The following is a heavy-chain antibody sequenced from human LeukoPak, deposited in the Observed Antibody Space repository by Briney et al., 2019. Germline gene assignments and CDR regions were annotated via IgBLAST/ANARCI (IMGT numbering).Heavy chain of an antibody. Sequence: ASVKVSCKASGYTFTGYYMHWVRQAPGQGLEWMGWINPNSGGTNYAQKFQGWVTMTRDTSISTAYMELSRLRSDDTAVYYCARDHRRIASGAFDIWGQGTMVTVSS. CDR2: INPNSGGT. CDR3: ARDHRRIASGAFDI. CDR1: GYTFTGYY. J-gene: IGHJ3*02. D-gene: IGHD6-13*01. V-gene: IGHV1-2*04.